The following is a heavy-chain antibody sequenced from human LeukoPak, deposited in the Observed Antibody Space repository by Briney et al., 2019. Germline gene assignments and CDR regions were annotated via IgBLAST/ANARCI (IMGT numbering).Heavy chain of an antibody. Sequence: SGTLSLTCTVSGGSISSISYYWGWIRQPPGKGLEWIGSMYHNGSTYYNPSLKSRVTISVDTSKNQFSLKLTSVTAADTAVYYCARHPSGRMWLQQGGWFDPWGQGTLVTVSS. CDR3: ARHPSGRMWLQQGGWFDP. V-gene: IGHV4-39*01. D-gene: IGHD5-24*01. CDR1: GGSISSISYY. CDR2: MYHNGST. J-gene: IGHJ5*02.